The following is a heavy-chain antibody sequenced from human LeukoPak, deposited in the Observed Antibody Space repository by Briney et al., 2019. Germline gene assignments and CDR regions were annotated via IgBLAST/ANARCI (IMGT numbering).Heavy chain of an antibody. J-gene: IGHJ3*02. CDR3: AKDRGYDSSGYPDDAFDI. V-gene: IGHV3-30*18. CDR1: GFTFSSYG. D-gene: IGHD3-22*01. CDR2: ISYDGSNK. Sequence: GGSLRLSCAASGFTFSSYGMHWVRQAPGKGLEWVAVISYDGSNKYYADSVKGRFTISRDNSKNTLYLQMNSLRAGDTAVYYCAKDRGYDSSGYPDDAFDIWGQGTMVTVSS.